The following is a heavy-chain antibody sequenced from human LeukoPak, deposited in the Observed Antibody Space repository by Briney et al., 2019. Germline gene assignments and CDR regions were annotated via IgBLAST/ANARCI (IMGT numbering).Heavy chain of an antibody. CDR2: VYYTGST. J-gene: IGHJ4*02. D-gene: IGHD6-6*01. CDR3: ARHFAYSSSSYFDY. CDR1: GGSVSNYY. Sequence: SETLSLTGSVSGGSVSNYYWSWIRQPPGKGLEWIGYVYYTGSTNYNPSLKSRVTMFEDKSKNQFSLRLYSVTVADTAVYYCARHFAYSSSSYFDYWGQRSLVTVSS. V-gene: IGHV4-59*08.